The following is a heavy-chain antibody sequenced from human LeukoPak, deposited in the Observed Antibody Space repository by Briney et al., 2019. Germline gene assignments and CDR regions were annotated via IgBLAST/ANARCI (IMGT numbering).Heavy chain of an antibody. CDR2: GDYSGGT. J-gene: IGHJ4*02. Sequence: SETLSLTCTVSGDSFSSVTDYWAWIRQPPGKGLEWIASGDYSGGTYYNPSLESRVAISADMSKNQFSLKLTSATGADTAVYYCAGERGEEYSSGWYKRNYFDNWGQGIRVTVSS. CDR1: GDSFSSVTDY. V-gene: IGHV4-39*07. CDR3: AGERGEEYSSGWYKRNYFDN. D-gene: IGHD6-19*01.